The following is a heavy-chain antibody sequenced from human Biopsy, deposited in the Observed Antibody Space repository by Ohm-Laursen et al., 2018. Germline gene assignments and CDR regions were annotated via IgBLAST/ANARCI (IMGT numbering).Heavy chain of an antibody. D-gene: IGHD2-15*01. CDR3: GNEVRGRDY. CDR1: GKTFSDYQ. Sequence: SDTLPLTCAVFGKTFSDYQWSWIRQPPGKGLEWIGQINQAGTTNYNPSLKSRVSISADASKYEFSLRLTSVTAADTAVYLCGNEVRGRDYWGLGAQVTVSS. V-gene: IGHV4-34*08. CDR2: INQAGTT. J-gene: IGHJ4*02.